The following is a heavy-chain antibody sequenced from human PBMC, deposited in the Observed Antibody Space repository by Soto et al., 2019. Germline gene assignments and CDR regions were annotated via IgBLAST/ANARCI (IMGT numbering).Heavy chain of an antibody. CDR2: INHSGST. V-gene: IGHV4-34*01. J-gene: IGHJ6*03. CDR3: ARARGYCSSTSCYSLRGYYYYYMDV. D-gene: IGHD2-2*01. Sequence: GEINHSGSTNYNPSLKSRVTISVDTSKNQFSLKLSSVTAADTAVYYCARARGYCSSTSCYSLRGYYYYYMDVWGKGTTVTVSS.